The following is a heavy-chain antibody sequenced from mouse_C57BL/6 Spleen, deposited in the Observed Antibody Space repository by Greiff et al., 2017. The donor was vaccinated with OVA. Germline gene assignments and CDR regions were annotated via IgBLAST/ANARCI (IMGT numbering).Heavy chain of an antibody. V-gene: IGHV1-15*01. D-gene: IGHD2-3*01. CDR2: IDPETGGT. CDR3: TRVYDGYGLDYAMDY. CDR1: GYTFTDYE. Sequence: QVQLQQSGAELVRPGASVTLSCKASGYTFTDYEMHWVKQTPVHGLEWIGAIDPETGGTAYNQKFKGKAILTADKSSSTAYMELRSLTSEDSAVYYCTRVYDGYGLDYAMDYWGQGTSVTVSS. J-gene: IGHJ4*01.